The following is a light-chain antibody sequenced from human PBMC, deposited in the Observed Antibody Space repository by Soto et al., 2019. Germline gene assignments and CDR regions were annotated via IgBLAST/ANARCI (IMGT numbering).Light chain of an antibody. CDR1: QGISRS. CDR2: AAS. Sequence: DIQRTQSPSSVSASVGDRVTISCQASQGISRSLAWYQQKPGKAPKLLIYAASSLQSGVPSRFSGSGFGTDFTLTISSLQPEDSAIYYCQQADTFPITFGQGTRLEIK. CDR3: QQADTFPIT. V-gene: IGKV1D-12*01. J-gene: IGKJ5*01.